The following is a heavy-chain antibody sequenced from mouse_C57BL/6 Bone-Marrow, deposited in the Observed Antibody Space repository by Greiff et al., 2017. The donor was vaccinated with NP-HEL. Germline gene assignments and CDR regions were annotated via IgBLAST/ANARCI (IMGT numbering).Heavy chain of an antibody. CDR2: IYPGDGDT. CDR3: ARSYYSNYDAMDY. CDR1: GYAFSSSW. Sequence: VQLQQSGPELVKPGASVKISCKASGYAFSSSWMNWVKQRPGKGLEWIGRIYPGDGDTNYNGKLKGKATLTADKSSSTAYMQLSSLTSEDSAVYFCARSYYSNYDAMDYWGQGTSVTVSS. V-gene: IGHV1-82*01. D-gene: IGHD2-5*01. J-gene: IGHJ4*01.